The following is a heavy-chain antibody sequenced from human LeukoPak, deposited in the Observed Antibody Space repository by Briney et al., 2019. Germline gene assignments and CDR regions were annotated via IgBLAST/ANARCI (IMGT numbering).Heavy chain of an antibody. D-gene: IGHD2-15*01. CDR3: AKRRDYCSGDGCYSLDY. V-gene: IGHV3-30*18. J-gene: IGHJ4*02. CDR2: ISSDGTKK. CDR1: RCTVSYYG. Sequence: PGRSLRLSCSASRCTVSYYGRHWVRQAPGRGLEWVAVISSDGTKKAYADSVKGRFTISRDNSENTLYLQMSSLRAEDTAVYYCAKRRDYCSGDGCYSLDYWGQGTLVTVSS.